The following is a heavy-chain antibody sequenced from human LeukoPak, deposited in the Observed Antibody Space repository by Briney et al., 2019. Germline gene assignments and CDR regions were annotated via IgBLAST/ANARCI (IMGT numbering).Heavy chain of an antibody. CDR3: ARVGSRIVGATKILDY. D-gene: IGHD1-26*01. CDR2: INPNSGGT. CDR1: GYTFTGYY. V-gene: IGHV1-2*02. J-gene: IGHJ4*02. Sequence: ASVKVSCKASGYTFTGYYMHWVRQAPGQGLEWMGWINPNSGGTNYAQKFQGRVTMTRDTSISTAYMELSRLRSDDTAVYYSARVGSRIVGATKILDYWGQGTLVTVSS.